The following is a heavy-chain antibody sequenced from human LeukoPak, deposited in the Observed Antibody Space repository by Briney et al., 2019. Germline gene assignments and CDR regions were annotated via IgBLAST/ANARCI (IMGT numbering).Heavy chain of an antibody. D-gene: IGHD4-11*01. CDR3: ARDYHRIYSNLSRY. J-gene: IGHJ4*02. Sequence: LVASVKVSCKASGYTFTGYYMHWVRQAPGQGLEWMGWINPNSGGTNYAQKFQGRVTMTRDTSISTAYMELSRLRSDGTAVYYCARDYHRIYSNLSRYWGQGTLVTVSS. CDR2: INPNSGGT. V-gene: IGHV1-2*03. CDR1: GYTFTGYY.